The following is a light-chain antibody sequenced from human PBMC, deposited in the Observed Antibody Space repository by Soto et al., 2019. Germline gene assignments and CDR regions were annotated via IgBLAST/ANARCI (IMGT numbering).Light chain of an antibody. Sequence: EIVMTQSRASLSVSPGERATLSCRASQSVSSNLAWYQQKPGQAPRLLIYGASTRATGIPARFSGSGSGTEFTLTISSLQSEDFAVYYCQQYNNWPPITFGQGTRPEIK. CDR3: QQYNNWPPIT. V-gene: IGKV3-15*01. CDR1: QSVSSN. CDR2: GAS. J-gene: IGKJ5*01.